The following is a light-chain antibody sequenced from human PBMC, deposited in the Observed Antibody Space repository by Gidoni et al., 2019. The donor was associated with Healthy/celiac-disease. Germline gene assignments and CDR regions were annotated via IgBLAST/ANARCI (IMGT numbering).Light chain of an antibody. CDR3: QTWGTGIWV. J-gene: IGLJ3*02. CDR2: LNSDGSH. CDR1: SGHSSYA. V-gene: IGLV4-69*01. Sequence: QLVLTHSPSASASLVASVKLTCTLSSGHSSYAIAWHQQQPEKGPRYLMKLNSDGSHSKGDGIPDRFSGSSSGAERYLTISSLQSEDEADYYCQTWGTGIWVFGGGTKLTVL.